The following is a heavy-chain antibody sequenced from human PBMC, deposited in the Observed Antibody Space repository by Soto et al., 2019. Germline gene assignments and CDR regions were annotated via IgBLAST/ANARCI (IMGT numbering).Heavy chain of an antibody. CDR1: GYTFSNYG. V-gene: IGHV1-18*01. D-gene: IGHD1-26*01. CDR2: ISAYNGDT. CDR3: SRDRETTTTRRAFEI. J-gene: IGHJ3*02. Sequence: QVQLVQSGAEVKKPGASVKVSCKASGYTFSNYGIGWLRQAPGQGLEWLAWISAYNGDTKSAQKLQGRVTVTTDVSTSTAYMGLRSLRSAATAVYSCSRDRETTTTRRAFEIWGQGTMVTVSS.